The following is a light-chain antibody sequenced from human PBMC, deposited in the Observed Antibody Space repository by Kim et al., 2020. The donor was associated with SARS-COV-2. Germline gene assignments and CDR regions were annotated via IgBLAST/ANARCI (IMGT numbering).Light chain of an antibody. V-gene: IGLV1-44*01. CDR3: AAWDDNLNGVG. Sequence: GPRVTISCSGSFSNVGRNTVNWWQQFPGTAPKLLIFGYNQRPSGVPARFSGSKSGTSASLAISGLQSEDEADYYCAAWDDNLNGVGFGGGTQLTVL. CDR2: GYN. J-gene: IGLJ2*01. CDR1: FSNVGRNT.